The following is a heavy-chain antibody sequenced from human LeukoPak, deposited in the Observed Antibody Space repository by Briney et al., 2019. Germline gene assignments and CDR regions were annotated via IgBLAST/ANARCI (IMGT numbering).Heavy chain of an antibody. Sequence: GGSLRLSCAASGFTVSSNYMSWVRQAPGKGLEWVSVIYSGGSTYYADSVKGRFTISRDNSKNTLYLQVNSLRAEDTAVYYCARDRRMGTAAGSPYYFDYWGQGILVTVSS. CDR3: ARDRRMGTAAGSPYYFDY. CDR2: IYSGGST. J-gene: IGHJ4*02. D-gene: IGHD6-13*01. V-gene: IGHV3-53*01. CDR1: GFTVSSNY.